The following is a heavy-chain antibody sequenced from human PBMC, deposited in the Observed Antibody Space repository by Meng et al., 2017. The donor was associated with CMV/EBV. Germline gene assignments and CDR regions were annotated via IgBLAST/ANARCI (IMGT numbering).Heavy chain of an antibody. D-gene: IGHD6-13*01. J-gene: IGHJ4*02. CDR1: GGSISSSNW. CDR2: IYHSGST. Sequence: SGGSISSSNWWSWVRQPPGKGLEWIGEIYHSGSTNYNPSLKSRVTISVDKSKNQFSLKLSSVTAAGTAVYYCARGSDEAAAGTSYFDYWGQGALVTVSS. V-gene: IGHV4-4*02. CDR3: ARGSDEAAAGTSYFDY.